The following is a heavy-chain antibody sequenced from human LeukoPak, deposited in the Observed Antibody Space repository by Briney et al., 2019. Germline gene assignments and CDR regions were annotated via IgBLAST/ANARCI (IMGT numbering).Heavy chain of an antibody. CDR2: ISYDGSNK. V-gene: IGHV3-30-3*01. Sequence: SGGSLRLSCAASGFTFSSYAMHWVRQAPGKGLEWVAVISYDGSNKYYADSVKGRFTISRDNSKNTLYLQMNSLRAEDTAVHYCARDQDYDSSGYYYWGQGTLVTVSS. CDR1: GFTFSSYA. D-gene: IGHD3-22*01. J-gene: IGHJ4*02. CDR3: ARDQDYDSSGYYY.